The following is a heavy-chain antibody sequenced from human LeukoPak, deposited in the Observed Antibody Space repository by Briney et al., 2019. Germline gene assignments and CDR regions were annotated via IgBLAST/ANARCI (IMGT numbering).Heavy chain of an antibody. CDR3: ARQGKWAATDY. J-gene: IGHJ4*02. CDR2: IYPSDSDT. D-gene: IGHD2-15*01. Sequence: GESLKISCKGSGYSFTNYWIGWVRQMPGKGLEWMGIIYPSDSDTRYSPSFQGQVTISVDKSISTAYLQWSSLKASDTAMYYCARQGKWAATDYWGQGTLVTVSS. V-gene: IGHV5-51*01. CDR1: GYSFTNYW.